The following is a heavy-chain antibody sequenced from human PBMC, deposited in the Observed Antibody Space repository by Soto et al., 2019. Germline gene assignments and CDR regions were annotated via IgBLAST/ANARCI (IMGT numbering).Heavy chain of an antibody. Sequence: TLSLTCTVSGGSISSGGYYWSWIRQHPGKGLALIGYIYYSGSTYYNPYLKSRVNISVDTSKNQFSLKLSSVTAADTAVYYGARDPTLNQYYYYGMDVWGQGTTVTVSS. CDR3: ARDPTLNQYYYYGMDV. CDR1: GGSISSGGYY. V-gene: IGHV4-31*03. J-gene: IGHJ6*02. CDR2: IYYSGST.